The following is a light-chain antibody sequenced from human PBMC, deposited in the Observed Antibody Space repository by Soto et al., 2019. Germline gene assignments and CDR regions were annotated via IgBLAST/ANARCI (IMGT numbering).Light chain of an antibody. Sequence: QSALTPPASVSGSPGQSITISCTGTSSDVGSYNLVSWYQQHPGKAPKLMIYEGSKRPSGVSNRFSGSKSGNTASLTISGLKAEYEADYYCCSYAGSSTYVFGTGTKLTVL. CDR2: EGS. V-gene: IGLV2-23*01. CDR3: CSYAGSSTYV. J-gene: IGLJ1*01. CDR1: SSDVGSYNL.